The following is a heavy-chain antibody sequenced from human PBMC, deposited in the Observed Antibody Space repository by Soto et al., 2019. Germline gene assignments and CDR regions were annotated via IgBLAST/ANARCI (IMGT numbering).Heavy chain of an antibody. Sequence: EVQLVESGGGLVKPGGSLRLSCAASGFTFSNAWMSWVRQAPGKGLEWVGHIKSKTDGGTTDYAAPVKGRFTISRHDSKTTLYLQMNSLKTEDTAVYYCTTGDGWYFGMDVWGQGTTVTVSS. CDR3: TTGDGWYFGMDV. CDR1: GFTFSNAW. D-gene: IGHD3-10*01. CDR2: IKSKTDGGTT. J-gene: IGHJ6*02. V-gene: IGHV3-15*01.